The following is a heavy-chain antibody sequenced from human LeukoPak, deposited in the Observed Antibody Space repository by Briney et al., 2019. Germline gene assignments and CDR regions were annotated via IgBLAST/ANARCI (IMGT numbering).Heavy chain of an antibody. V-gene: IGHV3-33*01. J-gene: IGHJ4*02. CDR1: GFTFSSYG. CDR3: ARAGVAAAGTRTPYYFDY. D-gene: IGHD6-13*01. Sequence: GGSLRLSCAASGFTFSSYGMHWVRQAPGKGLEWVAVIWYDGSNKYYADSVKGRFTISRDNSKNTLYLQMNSLRAEDTAVYYCARAGVAAAGTRTPYYFDYWGQGTLVTVSS. CDR2: IWYDGSNK.